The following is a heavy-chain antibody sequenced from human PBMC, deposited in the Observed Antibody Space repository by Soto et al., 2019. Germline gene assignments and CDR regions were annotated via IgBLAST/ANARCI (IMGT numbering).Heavy chain of an antibody. D-gene: IGHD3-3*01. CDR1: GYTFTRSG. V-gene: IGHV1-18*01. J-gene: IGHJ6*02. CDR3: ARDQGITTFGVYSMYYYGMDV. Sequence: QVQLVQSGAEVKKPGASVKVSCKASGYTFTRSGISWVRQAPGQGLEWLGWINPDNGNTNYAQHLPGRVCLTTDTSTSTAYMALRSLRSDDTAVYYCARDQGITTFGVYSMYYYGMDVWGQGTTVTVSS. CDR2: INPDNGNT.